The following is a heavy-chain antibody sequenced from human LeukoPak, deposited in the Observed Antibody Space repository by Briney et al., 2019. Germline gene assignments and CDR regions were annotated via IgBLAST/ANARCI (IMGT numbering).Heavy chain of an antibody. J-gene: IGHJ6*02. D-gene: IGHD6-6*01. CDR1: GFTVSSNY. CDR2: IKQDGSER. V-gene: IGHV3-7*01. CDR3: ARVFPPPYSSSSRYYYYYGMDV. Sequence: GGSLRLSCAASGFTVSSNYMSWVRQAPGKGLEWVANIKQDGSERYYVDSVKGRFTISRDNAKNSLYLQMNSLRAEDTAVYYCARVFPPPYSSSSRYYYYYGMDVWGQGTTVTVSS.